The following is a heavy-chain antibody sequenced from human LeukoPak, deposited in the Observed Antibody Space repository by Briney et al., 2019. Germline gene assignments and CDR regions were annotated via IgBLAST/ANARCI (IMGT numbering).Heavy chain of an antibody. D-gene: IGHD1-26*01. J-gene: IGHJ4*02. V-gene: IGHV1-2*02. CDR2: INPNSGGT. Sequence: ASVKVSCKASGYTFTSYGIIWVRQAPGQGLEWMGWINPNSGGTNYAQKFQGRVTMTRDTSISTAYMELSRLRSDDTAVYYCARVVGATNFDYWGQGTLVTVSS. CDR1: GYTFTSYG. CDR3: ARVVGATNFDY.